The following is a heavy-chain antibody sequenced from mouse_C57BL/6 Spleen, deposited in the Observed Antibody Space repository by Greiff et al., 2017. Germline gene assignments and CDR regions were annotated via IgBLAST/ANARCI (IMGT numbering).Heavy chain of an antibody. CDR2: INPNYGTT. CDR3: ARGGPYGSSHAVYFDV. Sequence: EVQLQQSGPELVKPGASVKIFCKASGYTFTDYYMNWVKQSNGKSLEWIGVINPNYGTTSYNHKFKGKATLTVDQSSSTAYMQLNSLTSEDSAVYYCARGGPYGSSHAVYFDVCGTETTVTVSS. V-gene: IGHV1-39*01. CDR1: GYTFTDYY. D-gene: IGHD1-1*01. J-gene: IGHJ1*03.